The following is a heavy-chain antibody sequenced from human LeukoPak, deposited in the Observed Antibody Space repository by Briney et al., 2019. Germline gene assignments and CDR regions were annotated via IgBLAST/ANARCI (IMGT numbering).Heavy chain of an antibody. D-gene: IGHD1-14*01. CDR2: IYPADSDT. CDR1: GYSFIGNW. J-gene: IGHJ4*02. Sequence: GESLKISCKGSGYSFIGNWIGWVRQMPGKGLEWMGIIYPADSDTRYTPSFQGQVTISADRSISTAYLQWSSLKASDTAMYYCARSRRRNRGTDYWGQGTLVTVSS. CDR3: ARSRRRNRGTDY. V-gene: IGHV5-51*01.